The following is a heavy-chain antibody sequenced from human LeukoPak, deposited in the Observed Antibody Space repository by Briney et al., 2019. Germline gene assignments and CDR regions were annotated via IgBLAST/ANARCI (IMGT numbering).Heavy chain of an antibody. CDR1: GFTFSSYG. V-gene: IGHV3-30*18. D-gene: IGHD3-10*01. J-gene: IGHJ4*02. Sequence: PGGSLRLSCAASGFTFSSYGMYWVRQAPGRGLEWVAVTSYDGSNKFYADSVKGRFTISRDNSKNTLFLQMNSLRVEDTAVYYCAKGFADFDYWGQGTLVTVSS. CDR2: TSYDGSNK. CDR3: AKGFADFDY.